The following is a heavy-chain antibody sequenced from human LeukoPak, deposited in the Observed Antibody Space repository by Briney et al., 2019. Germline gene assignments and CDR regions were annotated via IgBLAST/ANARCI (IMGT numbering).Heavy chain of an antibody. D-gene: IGHD2-15*01. CDR2: INHSGST. CDR1: GGSFSGYY. V-gene: IGHV4-34*01. Sequence: PSETLSLTCAVYGGSFSGYYWSWIRQPPGKGLEWIGEINHSGSTNYNPSLKSRVTMSVDTSKNQFSLKLSSVTAADTAVYYCARVIGYCSGGSCYSQVFYDAFDIWGQGTMVAVSS. J-gene: IGHJ3*02. CDR3: ARVIGYCSGGSCYSQVFYDAFDI.